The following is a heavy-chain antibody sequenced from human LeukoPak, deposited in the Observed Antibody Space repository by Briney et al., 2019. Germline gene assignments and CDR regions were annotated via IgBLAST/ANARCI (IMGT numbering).Heavy chain of an antibody. CDR3: ARRPLTGTRGPTRGYYYMDV. Sequence: SETLSLTCAVYGGSFSGYYWNWIRQPPGKGLEWIWEINHSGSTNYTPSLKSRVTISVDTSKNHFSLKLSSVTAADTAVYYCARRPLTGTRGPTRGYYYMDVWGKGTTVTVSS. V-gene: IGHV4-34*01. J-gene: IGHJ6*03. CDR2: INHSGST. D-gene: IGHD1-7*01. CDR1: GGSFSGYY.